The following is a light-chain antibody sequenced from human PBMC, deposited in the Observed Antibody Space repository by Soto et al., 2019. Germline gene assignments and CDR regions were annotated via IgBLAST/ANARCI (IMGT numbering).Light chain of an antibody. V-gene: IGKV1-5*03. J-gene: IGKJ1*01. CDR2: KAS. CDR1: QTISSW. Sequence: DIQMTQSPSTLSGSVGDRVTITCRASQTISSWLAWYQQKPGKAPKLLIYKASTLKSGVPSRFSGSGSGTEITLTISSLQPDDFATYYCQHHNSYSEAFGQGTKVDIK. CDR3: QHHNSYSEA.